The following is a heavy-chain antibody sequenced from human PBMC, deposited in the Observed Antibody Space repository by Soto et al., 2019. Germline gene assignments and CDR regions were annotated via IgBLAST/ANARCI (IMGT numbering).Heavy chain of an antibody. CDR1: GGTISGFY. V-gene: IGHV4-59*01. D-gene: IGHD3-10*01. CDR3: ARDTVLLGFGGPGGMDV. J-gene: IGHJ6*02. Sequence: PSETLLLTCIVSGGTISGFYWSWIRQPPGKGLEWLGYIYYSGSTNYNPSLKRRVTRSVATAKNHFSLKRSSVTAAETAVYYCARDTVLLGFGGPGGMDVWGQGTTVTVSS. CDR2: IYYSGST.